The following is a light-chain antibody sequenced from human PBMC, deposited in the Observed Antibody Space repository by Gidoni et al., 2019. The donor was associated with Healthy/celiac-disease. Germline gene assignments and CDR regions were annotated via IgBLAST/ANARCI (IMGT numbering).Light chain of an antibody. CDR1: QSVSSSY. V-gene: IGKV3-20*01. J-gene: IGKJ4*01. CDR3: QQYGSSPLT. Sequence: PGTLSLSPGERATLSCRASQSVSSSYLAWYQQKPGQAPRLLIYGASSRATGIPDRFSGSGSGTDFTLTISRLEPEDFAVYYCQQYGSSPLTFGGGTKVEIK. CDR2: GAS.